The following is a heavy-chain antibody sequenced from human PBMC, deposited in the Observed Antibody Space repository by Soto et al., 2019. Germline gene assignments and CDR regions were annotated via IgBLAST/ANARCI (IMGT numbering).Heavy chain of an antibody. V-gene: IGHV3-33*01. J-gene: IGHJ6*02. Sequence: QVQLVESGGGVVQPGRSLRLSCAASGFTFSSYGMHWVRQAPGKGLEWVAVIRYDGSNKYYADSLKGRFTISRDNSKNTLYLQMNSLRADDTAVYYCARDDSSIYYYYGMDVWGQGTTVTVSS. CDR2: IRYDGSNK. CDR1: GFTFSSYG. D-gene: IGHD6-13*01. CDR3: ARDDSSIYYYYGMDV.